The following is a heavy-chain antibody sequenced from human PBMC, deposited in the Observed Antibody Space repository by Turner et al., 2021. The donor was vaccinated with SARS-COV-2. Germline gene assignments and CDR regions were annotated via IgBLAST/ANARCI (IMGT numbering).Heavy chain of an antibody. J-gene: IGHJ4*02. CDR1: GCTSTGAW. CDR3: TSVGAAMNYYVSSADFDF. CDR2: IKSKTDGGTT. D-gene: IGHD3-22*01. Sequence: DVQLVEPRGALVEPAGCRRPSCAASGCTSTGAWMSWVRQAPGMGLAWVGRIKSKTDGGTTDYAAPVTGRFTISSDDSNTIAYLHTRSLKTEDTAVSSCTSVGAAMNYYVSSADFDFWGQGTLVTVSS. V-gene: IGHV3-15*02.